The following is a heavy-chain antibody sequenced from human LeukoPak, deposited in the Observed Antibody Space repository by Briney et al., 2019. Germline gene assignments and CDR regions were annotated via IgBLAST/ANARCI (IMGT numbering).Heavy chain of an antibody. D-gene: IGHD3-22*01. J-gene: IGHJ4*02. CDR3: SKSYDSGGFIVRYSDY. CDR1: GFTFTRYA. V-gene: IGHV3-23*01. CDR2: VSGNGAKT. Sequence: PGGSLRLSCEASGFTFTRYAMTWVRRAPGKGLDWVAAVSGNGAKTYYAESVEGRFTISRDNSKNTLYLQMNSLRAEDTAIYYCSKSYDSGGFIVRYSDYWGQGSLVTVSS.